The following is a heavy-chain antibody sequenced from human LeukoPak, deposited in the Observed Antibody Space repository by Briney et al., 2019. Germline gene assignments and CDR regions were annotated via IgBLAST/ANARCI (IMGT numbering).Heavy chain of an antibody. V-gene: IGHV1-58*02. CDR3: AAPNSSTWFDY. J-gene: IGHJ4*02. D-gene: IGHD6-13*01. CDR2: IVVGSDNT. CDR1: GFSFTSRSA. Sequence: SVKVSCKASGFSFTSRSAMQWVRQARGQRLGWIGWIVVGSDNTNYAQKFQERVTITRDMSTSTAYMELSSLRSEDTAVYYCAAPNSSTWFDYWGQGTLVTVSS.